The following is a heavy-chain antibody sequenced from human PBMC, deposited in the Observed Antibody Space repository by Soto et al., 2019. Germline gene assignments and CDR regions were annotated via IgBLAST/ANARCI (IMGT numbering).Heavy chain of an antibody. J-gene: IGHJ4*02. V-gene: IGHV3-11*01. CDR1: GFTFSDYY. CDR3: ARDLGYYESSGYFDY. CDR2: IGSSDNII. D-gene: IGHD3-22*01. Sequence: NPVGSLRLSCAASGFTFSDYYMSWIRQAPGKGLEWVSYIGSSDNIIYYADSVKGRFTISRDNAKNSLYLQMNSLRAEDTAVYYCARDLGYYESSGYFDYWGQGTLVTVSS.